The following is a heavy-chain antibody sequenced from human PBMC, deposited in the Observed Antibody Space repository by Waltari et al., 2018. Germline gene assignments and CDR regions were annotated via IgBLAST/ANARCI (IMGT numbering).Heavy chain of an antibody. CDR1: GGSISSSSYY. Sequence: QLQLQESGPGLVKPSETLSLTCTVSGGSISSSSYYWGWIRQPPGKGLEWIGSIYYSGSTYYNPSLKSRDTISVDTSKNQFSLKLSSVTAADTAVYYCARSITIFGVLEGYYYYMDVWGKGTTVTVSS. D-gene: IGHD3-3*01. J-gene: IGHJ6*03. V-gene: IGHV4-39*07. CDR3: ARSITIFGVLEGYYYYMDV. CDR2: IYYSGST.